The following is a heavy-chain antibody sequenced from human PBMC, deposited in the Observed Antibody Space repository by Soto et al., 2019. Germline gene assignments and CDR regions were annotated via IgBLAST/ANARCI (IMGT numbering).Heavy chain of an antibody. Sequence: SETLSLTCTVSGGSISSSSYYRGWIRQPPGKGLEWIGSIYYSGSTYYNPSLKSRVTISVDTSKNQFSLKLSSVTAADTAVYYCAKGGSGSYSSAFDIWGQGTMVTVSS. CDR2: IYYSGST. J-gene: IGHJ3*02. CDR1: GGSISSSSYY. CDR3: AKGGSGSYSSAFDI. V-gene: IGHV4-39*01. D-gene: IGHD3-10*01.